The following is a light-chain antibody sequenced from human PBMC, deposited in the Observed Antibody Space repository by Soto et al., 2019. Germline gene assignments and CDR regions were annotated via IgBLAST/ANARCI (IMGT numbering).Light chain of an antibody. J-gene: IGKJ1*01. V-gene: IGKV3-20*01. CDR1: QSVSNNY. CDR3: QQYGSSGT. Sequence: EIVLTQSPGTLSLSPGERATLSCRASQSVSNNYLAWYQQQPGQAPRLLIYGVSNRATGIPDRFSGSGSGTDFTLTISRLEPEDVAVYYCQQYGSSGTFGQGTKVEIK. CDR2: GVS.